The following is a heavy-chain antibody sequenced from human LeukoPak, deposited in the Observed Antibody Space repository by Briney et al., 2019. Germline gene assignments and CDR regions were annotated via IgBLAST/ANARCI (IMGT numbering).Heavy chain of an antibody. CDR2: IYANGSS. D-gene: IGHD6-13*01. CDR3: ARRQYSSSWGRAFDI. Sequence: SETLSLTCTVSGGSIRSGAYYWSWIRQPAGKGLEWIGRIYANGSSNYNPSLKSRVTISVDTSRNDFSLKLSSVSAADTAVYYCARRQYSSSWGRAFDIWGQGTMVTVSS. V-gene: IGHV4-61*02. CDR1: GGSIRSGAYY. J-gene: IGHJ3*02.